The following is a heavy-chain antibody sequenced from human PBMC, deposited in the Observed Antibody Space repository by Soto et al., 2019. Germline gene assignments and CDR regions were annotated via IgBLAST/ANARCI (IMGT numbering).Heavy chain of an antibody. CDR3: AGTYDSSGPNSGGYGFDI. D-gene: IGHD3-22*01. Sequence: SATLSLTRPFPCFPILRPYSSCLVKFPGKGLEWIAYIYYIGSTTNYNPSLKSRVTISVDTSKNQFSLKLSSVTAADTAVHYCAGTYDSSGPNSGGYGFDIWGQGTMVT. J-gene: IGHJ3*02. CDR2: IYYIGST. V-gene: IGHV4-59*11. CDR1: CFPILRPY.